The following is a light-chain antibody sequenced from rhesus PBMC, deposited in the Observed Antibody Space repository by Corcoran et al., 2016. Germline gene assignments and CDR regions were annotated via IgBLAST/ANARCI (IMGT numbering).Light chain of an antibody. CDR1: QGISDY. CDR3: LQCYSTPFT. J-gene: IGKJ3*01. V-gene: IGKV1-36*02. Sequence: DIQMTQSPSSLSASVGDRVTITCRASQGISDYLSWYQQKPGKAPKRLIYAASSLESGVPSRFSGSGSGTEFTLTISSLQPEDFAAYYFLQCYSTPFTFGPGTKLDIK. CDR2: AAS.